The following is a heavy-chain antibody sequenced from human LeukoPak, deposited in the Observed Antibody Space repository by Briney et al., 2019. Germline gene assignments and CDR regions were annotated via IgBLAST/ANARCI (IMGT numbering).Heavy chain of an antibody. D-gene: IGHD6-13*01. CDR1: GYTFTGYY. Sequence: ASVKVSCKASGYTFTGYYMHWVRQAPGQGLEWMGWINPNSGGTNYAQKFQGRVTMTRDTSISTAYMELSRLRSDDTAVYYCARAHLPNDDTNKKSGIAADQVLGEDYWGQGTLVTVSS. J-gene: IGHJ4*02. CDR3: ARAHLPNDDTNKKSGIAADQVLGEDY. CDR2: INPNSGGT. V-gene: IGHV1-2*02.